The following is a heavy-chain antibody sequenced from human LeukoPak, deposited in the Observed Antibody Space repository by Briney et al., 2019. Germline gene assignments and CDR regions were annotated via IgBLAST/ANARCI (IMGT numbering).Heavy chain of an antibody. CDR3: AKVRTRWTMVRGVPYMDV. D-gene: IGHD3-10*01. Sequence: PGGTLRLSCAASGFTFSRYAMSWVRQAPGKGLEWVSGISSSGGNTYYADSVKGRFTFSRDNSKNTIYLQMTSLRAEDTAVYYCAKVRTRWTMVRGVPYMDVWGKGTTVTVSS. J-gene: IGHJ6*03. V-gene: IGHV3-23*01. CDR1: GFTFSRYA. CDR2: ISSSGGNT.